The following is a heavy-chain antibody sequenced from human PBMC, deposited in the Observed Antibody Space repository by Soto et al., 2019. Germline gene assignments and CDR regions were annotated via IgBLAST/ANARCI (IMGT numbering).Heavy chain of an antibody. Sequence: GGSLRLSCAASGFTFSSYAMSWVRQAPGKGLEWVSAISGSGGSTYYADSVKGRFTISRDNSKNTLYLQMNSLRAEDTAVYYCAKEGMGGRPNTAQRGNYWGQGTLVTVSS. V-gene: IGHV3-23*01. CDR1: GFTFSSYA. J-gene: IGHJ4*02. CDR2: ISGSGGST. D-gene: IGHD1-1*01. CDR3: AKEGMGGRPNTAQRGNY.